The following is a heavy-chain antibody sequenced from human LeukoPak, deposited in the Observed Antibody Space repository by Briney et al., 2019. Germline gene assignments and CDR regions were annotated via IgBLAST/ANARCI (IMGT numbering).Heavy chain of an antibody. D-gene: IGHD3-3*01. J-gene: IGHJ4*02. Sequence: GGSVRLSCVASGFTLSNYWMHWVRQAPGKGLAWVSRINRDGSTTNYADSVRGRFTISRDNARNTLDLQMNSLRAEDTALYYCVRDPFLSGDYWGLGTLVTVSS. CDR1: GFTLSNYW. CDR3: VRDPFLSGDY. CDR2: INRDGSTT. V-gene: IGHV3-74*01.